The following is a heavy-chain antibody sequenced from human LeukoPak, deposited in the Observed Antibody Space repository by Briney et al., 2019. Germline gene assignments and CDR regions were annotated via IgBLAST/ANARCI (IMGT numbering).Heavy chain of an antibody. V-gene: IGHV3-11*04. CDR1: GFTFSDYY. CDR3: ARDWGQYSSSWYRHPFDY. Sequence: GGSLRLSCAASGFTFSDYYMSWIRQAPGKGLEWVSYISSSDSPRFYADSVKGRFTISRDNAKNSLYLQMNSLRAEDTAVYYCARDWGQYSSSWYRHPFDYWGQGTLVTVSS. D-gene: IGHD6-13*01. J-gene: IGHJ4*02. CDR2: ISSSDSPR.